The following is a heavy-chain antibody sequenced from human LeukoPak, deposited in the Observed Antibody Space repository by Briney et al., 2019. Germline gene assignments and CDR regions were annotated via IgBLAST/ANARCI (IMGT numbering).Heavy chain of an antibody. CDR2: VYYSWST. CDR1: GGSISSSSYY. J-gene: IGHJ4*02. D-gene: IGHD2-21*02. CDR3: ASRKLLAYCGGDCYSFDY. Sequence: PSETLSLTCTVSGGSISSSSYYWGWIRQPPGKGLEWIGIVYYSWSTYYNRSVKSRATISVDTSKNQFSLKLSSVTAADTAVYYCASRKLLAYCGGDCYSFDYWGQGTLVTVSS. V-gene: IGHV4-39*01.